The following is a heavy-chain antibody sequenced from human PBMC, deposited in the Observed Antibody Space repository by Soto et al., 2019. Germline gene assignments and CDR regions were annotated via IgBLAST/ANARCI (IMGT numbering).Heavy chain of an antibody. J-gene: IGHJ5*02. Sequence: GGSLRLSCAASGFTFSSYAMSWVRQAPGKGLEWVSAISGSGGSTYYADSVKGRFTISRDNSKNTLYLQMNSLRAEVTAVYYCASREEGYYYDSSGYPTTWGQGTLVTVSS. CDR3: ASREEGYYYDSSGYPTT. CDR2: ISGSGGST. V-gene: IGHV3-23*01. CDR1: GFTFSSYA. D-gene: IGHD3-22*01.